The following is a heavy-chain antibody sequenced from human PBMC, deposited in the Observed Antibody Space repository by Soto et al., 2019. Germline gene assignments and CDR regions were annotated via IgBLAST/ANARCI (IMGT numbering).Heavy chain of an antibody. CDR3: AKDMGYCSSTSCSPDYGMDV. V-gene: IGHV3-23*01. D-gene: IGHD2-2*01. J-gene: IGHJ6*02. CDR1: GFTFSSYA. Sequence: EVQLLESGGGLVQPGGSLRLSCAASGFTFSSYAMSWVRQAPGKGLEWVSAISGSGGSTYYADSVKGRFTISRDNSKNSLYLQMNSLRAEDTAVYYCAKDMGYCSSTSCSPDYGMDVWDQGTTVTVSS. CDR2: ISGSGGST.